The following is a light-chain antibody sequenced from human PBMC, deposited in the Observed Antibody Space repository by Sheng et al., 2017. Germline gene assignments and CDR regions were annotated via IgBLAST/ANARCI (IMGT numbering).Light chain of an antibody. CDR2: KAS. Sequence: DIQMTQSPSTLSASVGDRVTITCRASHSISSWLAWYQQKPGKAPNLLIYKASSLESGVPSRFSGSESGTDFTLTISSLQPDDFATYYCQQYNTYPRTFG. V-gene: IGKV1-5*03. J-gene: IGKJ1*01. CDR1: HSISSW. CDR3: QQYNTYPRT.